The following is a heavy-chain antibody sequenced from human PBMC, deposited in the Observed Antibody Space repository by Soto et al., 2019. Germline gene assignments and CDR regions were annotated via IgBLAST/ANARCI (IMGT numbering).Heavy chain of an antibody. V-gene: IGHV4-59*08. CDR3: ESPTTSAYGS. D-gene: IGHD1-7*01. J-gene: IGHJ3*02. CDR1: GRSISSYY. CDR2: IYYSGST. Sequence: SETLSLTCTVSGRSISSYYWSWIRQPPGKGLEWMGYIYYSGSTNYNPTLKSRVTISVDTSQNQFSLKLSSVTAADPAVYYCESPTTSAYGSWGQGTMVTVSS.